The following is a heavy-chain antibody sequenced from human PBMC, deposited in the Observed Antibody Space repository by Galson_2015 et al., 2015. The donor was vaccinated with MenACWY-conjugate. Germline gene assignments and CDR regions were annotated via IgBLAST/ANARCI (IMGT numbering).Heavy chain of an antibody. J-gene: IGHJ6*02. CDR2: IIPILGMT. CDR1: EVTLNVYT. D-gene: IGHD1-26*01. CDR3: ARDMGSVGDV. Sequence: SVKVSCKASEVTLNVYTISLVRQAPGEGLEWVGRIIPILGMTNYGQRFQGRVTMTADKSTSTAYMELSSLRSEDTAVYYCARDMGSVGDVWGQGTTVIVS. V-gene: IGHV1-69*04.